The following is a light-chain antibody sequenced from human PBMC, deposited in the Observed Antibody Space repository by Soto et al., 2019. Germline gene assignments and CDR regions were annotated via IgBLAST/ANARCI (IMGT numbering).Light chain of an antibody. CDR1: QSVSSNY. Sequence: EIVLRQSPGTLSLSPGERATLSCRASQSVSSNYLTWYQQKPGQAPRLLIYGASSRATGIPDRFSGSGSGTDFTLTISRLEPEDFAVYYCQQYGTSRLTFGGGTKVDIK. CDR3: QQYGTSRLT. CDR2: GAS. J-gene: IGKJ4*01. V-gene: IGKV3-20*01.